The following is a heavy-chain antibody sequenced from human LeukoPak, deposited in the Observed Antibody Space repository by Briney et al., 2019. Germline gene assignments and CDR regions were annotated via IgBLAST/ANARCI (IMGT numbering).Heavy chain of an antibody. V-gene: IGHV3-23*01. CDR3: AKGARSPVTTYCQH. D-gene: IGHD4-17*01. J-gene: IGHJ1*01. CDR1: GFTFSSYA. CDR2: ISGSAGST. Sequence: PGGSLRLSCAASGFTFSSYAMSWVRQAPGKGLEWVSGISGSAGSTYYADSVKGRFTISRDNSKNTLYLQMNSLRAEDTAVYYCAKGARSPVTTYCQHWGQGTLVTVSS.